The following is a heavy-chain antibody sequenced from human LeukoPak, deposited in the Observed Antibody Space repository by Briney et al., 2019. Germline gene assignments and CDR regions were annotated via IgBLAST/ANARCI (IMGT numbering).Heavy chain of an antibody. CDR1: GYTFTGYY. J-gene: IGHJ4*02. CDR3: ARLGYCSGGSCSYYFDY. CDR2: MNPNSGNT. Sequence: ASVKVSCKASGYTFTGYYMHWVRQAPGQGLEWMGWMNPNSGNTGYAQKFQGRVTMTRNTSISTAYMELSSLRSEDTAVYYCARLGYCSGGSCSYYFDYWGQGTLVTVSS. V-gene: IGHV1-8*02. D-gene: IGHD2-15*01.